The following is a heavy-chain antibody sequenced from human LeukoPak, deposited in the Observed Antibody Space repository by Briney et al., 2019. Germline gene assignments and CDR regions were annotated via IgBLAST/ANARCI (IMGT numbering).Heavy chain of an antibody. V-gene: IGHV4-59*01. J-gene: IGHJ4*02. CDR2: IYYSGST. Sequence: NPSETLSLTCTVSGGSISSYYWSWIRQPPGKGLEWIGYIYYSGSTNYNPSLKSRVTISVDTSKNQFSLKLSSVTAADTAVYYCARVRDYYDSSGYYSDIGYFDYWGQGTLVTVSS. CDR3: ARVRDYYDSSGYYSDIGYFDY. CDR1: GGSISSYY. D-gene: IGHD3-22*01.